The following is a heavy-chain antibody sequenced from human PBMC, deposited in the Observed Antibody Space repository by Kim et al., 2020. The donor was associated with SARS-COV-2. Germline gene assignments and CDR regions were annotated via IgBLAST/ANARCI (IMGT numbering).Heavy chain of an antibody. V-gene: IGHV3-30*04. CDR3: ARDRRSCSGGSCYSGWVYYHYGMDV. CDR1: GFTFSSYA. D-gene: IGHD2-15*01. CDR2: ISYDGSNK. Sequence: GGSLRLSCAASGFTFSSYAMHWVRQAPGKGLEWVAVISYDGSNKYYADSVKGRFTISRDNSKNTLYLQMNSLRAEDTAVYYCARDRRSCSGGSCYSGWVYYHYGMDVRGQGTTVTVSS. J-gene: IGHJ6*02.